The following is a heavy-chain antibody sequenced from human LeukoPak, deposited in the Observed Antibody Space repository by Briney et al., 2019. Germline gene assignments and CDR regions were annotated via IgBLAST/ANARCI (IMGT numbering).Heavy chain of an antibody. Sequence: PSETLSLTCAVYGGSFSGYYWSWIRQPPGKGLEWIGEINHSGSTNYNPSLKSRVTISVDTSKNQFSLKLSSVTAADTAMYYCARSETGYNSHFDNWGQGTLVTVSS. V-gene: IGHV4-34*01. CDR1: GGSFSGYY. CDR3: ARSETGYNSHFDN. CDR2: INHSGST. J-gene: IGHJ4*02. D-gene: IGHD5-24*01.